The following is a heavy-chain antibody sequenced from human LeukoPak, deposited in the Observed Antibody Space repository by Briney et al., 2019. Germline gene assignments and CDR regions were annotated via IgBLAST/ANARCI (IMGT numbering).Heavy chain of an antibody. J-gene: IGHJ5*02. Sequence: PSETLSLTCTVSGGSISSYYWGWVRQPPGKGLEWIGSIYHSGSTYYNPSLKSRVTISVHTTKNQFSLKLSSVTAADTAVYYCARDRILYSPSKLDPWGQGTLVTVSS. CDR2: IYHSGST. V-gene: IGHV4-38-2*02. CDR1: GGSISSYY. CDR3: ARDRILYSPSKLDP. D-gene: IGHD2-8*01.